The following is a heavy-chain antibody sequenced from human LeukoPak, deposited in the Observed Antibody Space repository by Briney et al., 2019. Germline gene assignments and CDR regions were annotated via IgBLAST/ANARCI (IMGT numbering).Heavy chain of an antibody. D-gene: IGHD3-16*01. CDR1: GYTFTGYY. V-gene: IGHV1-69*04. Sequence: ASVKASCKASGYTFTGYYMHWVRQAPGQGLEWMGRTIPVFGIANYAQKFQGRVTITADKSTSTAYMELSSLKSEDTAVYYCARDPKPDLLTFGGPTGGYFDYWGQGTLVTVSS. CDR2: TIPVFGIA. J-gene: IGHJ4*02. CDR3: ARDPKPDLLTFGGPTGGYFDY.